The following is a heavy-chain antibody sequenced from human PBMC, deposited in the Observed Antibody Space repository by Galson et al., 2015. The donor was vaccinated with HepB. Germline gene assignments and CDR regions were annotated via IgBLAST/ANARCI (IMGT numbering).Heavy chain of an antibody. CDR2: IDPSDSYT. J-gene: IGHJ6*03. Sequence: QSGAEVKKPGESLRISCKGSGYSFTSYWISWVRQMPGKGLEWMGRIDPSDSYTNYSPSFQGHVTISADKSISTAYLQWSSLKASDTAMYYCARATYSSSQTFYYYYMDVWGKGTTVTVSS. CDR3: ARATYSSSQTFYYYYMDV. CDR1: GYSFTSYW. D-gene: IGHD6-6*01. V-gene: IGHV5-10-1*01.